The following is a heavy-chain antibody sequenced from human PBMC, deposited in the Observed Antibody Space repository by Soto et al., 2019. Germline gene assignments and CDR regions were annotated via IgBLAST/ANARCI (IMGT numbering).Heavy chain of an antibody. Sequence: XGSLRISCAASGCTCSRYAMKWVRPAPGKGLEWVASISSSYYIKYADSVKGRFTISRDNAKNSLYLQMNSLRAEDTAVYYCARGDVVVLTATSNFDYWRQGTLVTVSS. CDR3: ARGDVVVLTATSNFDY. CDR2: ISSSYYI. D-gene: IGHD2-21*02. V-gene: IGHV3-21*01. CDR1: GCTCSRYA. J-gene: IGHJ4*02.